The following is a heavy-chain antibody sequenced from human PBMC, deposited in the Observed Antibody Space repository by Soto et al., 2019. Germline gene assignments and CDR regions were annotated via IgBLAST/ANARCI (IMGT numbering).Heavy chain of an antibody. CDR3: ARDHSNRLRYFDY. CDR2: ISYDGSNK. Sequence: QVQLVESGGGVVQPGRSLRLSCAASGFTFSSHAMHWVRQAPGKGLEWVAVISYDGSNKYYADSVKGRFTISRDNSKNTLYLQMNSLRVDDTAVYYCARDHSNRLRYFDYWGQGTLVTVSS. CDR1: GFTFSSHA. D-gene: IGHD6-13*01. V-gene: IGHV3-30-3*01. J-gene: IGHJ4*02.